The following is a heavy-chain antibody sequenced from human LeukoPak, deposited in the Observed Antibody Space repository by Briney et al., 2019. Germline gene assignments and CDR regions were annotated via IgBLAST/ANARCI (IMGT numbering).Heavy chain of an antibody. J-gene: IGHJ4*02. CDR2: LSGSAGGS. CDR3: AKRGVVVRVFLVGFHKEAYYFDS. V-gene: IGHV3-23*01. CDR1: GITLSNYG. Sequence: PGGSLRLSCGVSGITLSNYGVSWVRQAPGKGLEWVAGLSGSAGGSNYADSVKGRLTISRENSKNTLFLQMDRLRAEDTAVYFCAKRGVVVRVFLVGFHKEAYYFDSWGQGAQVTVSS. D-gene: IGHD3-16*02.